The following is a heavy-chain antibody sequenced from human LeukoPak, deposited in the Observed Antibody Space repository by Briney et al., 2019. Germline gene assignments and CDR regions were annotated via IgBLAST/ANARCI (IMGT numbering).Heavy chain of an antibody. CDR3: ARISTIVGATAPFDY. CDR2: ISSSSSYI. J-gene: IGHJ4*02. D-gene: IGHD1-26*01. Sequence: PRGSLRLSCAASGFTFSSYSMNWVRQAPGKGLEWVSSISSSSSYIYYADSVKGRFTISRDNAKNSLYLQMNSLRAEDTAVYYCARISTIVGATAPFDYWGQGTLVTVSS. V-gene: IGHV3-21*01. CDR1: GFTFSSYS.